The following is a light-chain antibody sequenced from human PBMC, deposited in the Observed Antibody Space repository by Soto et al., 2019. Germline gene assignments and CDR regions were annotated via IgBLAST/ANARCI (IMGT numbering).Light chain of an antibody. Sequence: QSVLTQPPSASGTPGQRVTISCSGSSTNIGSNSVNWYQQLPGTAPKLLIYNNDQRPSGVPDRFSGSKSGTSGSLAISGLQSEDEADYYCSGWDASLSIVLFGGGTKLTVL. J-gene: IGLJ2*01. CDR2: NND. CDR1: STNIGSNS. CDR3: SGWDASLSIVL. V-gene: IGLV1-44*01.